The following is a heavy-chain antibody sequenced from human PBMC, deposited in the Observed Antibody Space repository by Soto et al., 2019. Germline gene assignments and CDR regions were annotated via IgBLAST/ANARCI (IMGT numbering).Heavy chain of an antibody. D-gene: IGHD3-10*01. CDR2: INSDGSST. CDR3: ASMVRGVIITTYGMDV. CDR1: GFTFSSYW. J-gene: IGHJ6*02. Sequence: GGSLRLSCAASGFTFSSYWMHWFRQAPGKGLVWVSRINSDGSSTSYADSVKGRFTISRDNAKNTLYLQMNSLRAEDTAVYYCASMVRGVIITTYGMDVWGQGTTVTVSS. V-gene: IGHV3-74*01.